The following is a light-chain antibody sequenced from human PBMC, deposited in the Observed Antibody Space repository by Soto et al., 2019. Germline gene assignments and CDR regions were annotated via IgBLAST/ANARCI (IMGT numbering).Light chain of an antibody. Sequence: LTQPASVPGSPGQSITISCTGTSSDVGGYDYVSWYQQHPGKAPKLMIYEVTNRPSGVSIRFSASKSGDTASLTISGLQAEDEADYYCSSYTSSSTFVFGTGTKVTVL. CDR2: EVT. J-gene: IGLJ1*01. V-gene: IGLV2-14*01. CDR3: SSYTSSSTFV. CDR1: SSDVGGYDY.